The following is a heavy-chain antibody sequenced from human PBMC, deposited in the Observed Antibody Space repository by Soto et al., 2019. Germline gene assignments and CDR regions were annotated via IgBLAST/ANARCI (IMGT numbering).Heavy chain of an antibody. V-gene: IGHV4-59*08. Sequence: QVQLQESGPGLVKPSETLSLTCTVSGGSISSYYWSWIRQPPGKGLECIGYIFSSGSTNYNPSLKSRVTISVDTSKNQFSLKLSSVTAADTAVYYCARAYGLGAFDIWGQGTMVTVSS. CDR3: ARAYGLGAFDI. CDR2: IFSSGST. J-gene: IGHJ3*02. D-gene: IGHD3-10*01. CDR1: GGSISSYY.